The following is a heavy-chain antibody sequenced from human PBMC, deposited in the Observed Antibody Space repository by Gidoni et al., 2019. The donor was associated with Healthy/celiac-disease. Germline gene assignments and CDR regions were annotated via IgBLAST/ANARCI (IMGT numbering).Heavy chain of an antibody. J-gene: IGHJ1*01. Sequence: EVQLVESGGGWVNHGGSVRLYCSASGFPSSNAWMIWFRQTPWKVLDLVGRIKNKTDSCTTDYAAHVKGRFTISIDDSKNTLYLQINSLKTEDTAVYYCTTDRPYYGSGQLQHWCHGTLVTVSS. V-gene: IGHV3-15*01. D-gene: IGHD3-10*01. CDR3: TTDRPYYGSGQLQH. CDR1: GFPSSNAW. CDR2: IKNKTDSCTT.